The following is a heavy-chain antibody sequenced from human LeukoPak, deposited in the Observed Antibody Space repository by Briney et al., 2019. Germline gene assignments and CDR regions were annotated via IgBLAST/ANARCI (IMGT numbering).Heavy chain of an antibody. D-gene: IGHD3-16*01. CDR2: IKEDGSET. CDR3: ARGGGLDV. V-gene: IGHV3-7*03. Sequence: SGGSLRLSCAASGLIFSNYWMTWVRQAPGKGLEWVANIKEDGSETYYVDSVKGRFTISRDNDKNTLYLQMSNLRAEDTAVYFCARGGGLDVWGQGATVTVSS. CDR1: GLIFSNYW. J-gene: IGHJ6*02.